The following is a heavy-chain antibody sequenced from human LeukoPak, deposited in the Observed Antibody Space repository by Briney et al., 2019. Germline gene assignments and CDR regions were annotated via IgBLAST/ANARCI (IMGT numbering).Heavy chain of an antibody. CDR2: IYHSGST. V-gene: IGHV4-59*01. CDR1: GGSISTYY. CDR3: AHAIGEIRYFDY. Sequence: PSETLSLTCTVSGGSISTYYWSWIRQPPGKGLEWIGYIYHSGSTKYNPSLKSRVTMSVDTSKNQFSLKLSSVTAADTAVYYCAHAIGEIRYFDYWGQGTLVTVSS. J-gene: IGHJ4*02. D-gene: IGHD5-24*01.